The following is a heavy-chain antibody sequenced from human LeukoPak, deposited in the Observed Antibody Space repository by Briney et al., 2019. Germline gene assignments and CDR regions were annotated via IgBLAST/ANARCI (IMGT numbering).Heavy chain of an antibody. CDR3: AKTKYQIFYYYGMDV. V-gene: IGHV3-23*01. Sequence: GGSLRLSCAASGFSFSSYVMSWVRQASGKGLEWVSTISDGGDNTYYADSVKGRFTISRDNSKDTLYLQMKSLRAEDTAVYYCAKTKYQIFYYYGMDVWGQGTTVTVPS. CDR2: ISDGGDNT. J-gene: IGHJ6*02. D-gene: IGHD2-8*01. CDR1: GFSFSSYV.